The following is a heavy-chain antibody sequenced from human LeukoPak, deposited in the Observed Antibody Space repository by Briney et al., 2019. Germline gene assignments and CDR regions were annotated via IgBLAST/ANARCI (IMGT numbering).Heavy chain of an antibody. CDR2: MHYSGTT. CDR3: AATDIAAAGTWLDP. J-gene: IGHJ5*02. V-gene: IGHV4-59*01. Sequence: SETLSLTCTVSGGSISSYYWSWIRQPPGKGLEWLGYMHYSGTTNYNPALKSRVTISVDTSKNQFSLKLGSVTAADTAVYYCAATDIAAAGTWLDPWGQGTLVTVSS. D-gene: IGHD6-13*01. CDR1: GGSISSYY.